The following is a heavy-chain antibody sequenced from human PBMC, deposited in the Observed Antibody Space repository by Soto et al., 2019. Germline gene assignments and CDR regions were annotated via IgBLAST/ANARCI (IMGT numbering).Heavy chain of an antibody. D-gene: IGHD4-17*01. Sequence: GASVKVSCKASGYTFTGYGISWVRQAPGQGLEWMGRISAYNGHTNYAQKLQGRVTMTTDTSTSTAYMELRSLRSDDTAVYYCARDSSLTTVTSIYYYGMDVWGQGTTVTVSS. J-gene: IGHJ6*02. CDR3: ARDSSLTTVTSIYYYGMDV. CDR1: GYTFTGYG. V-gene: IGHV1-18*01. CDR2: ISAYNGHT.